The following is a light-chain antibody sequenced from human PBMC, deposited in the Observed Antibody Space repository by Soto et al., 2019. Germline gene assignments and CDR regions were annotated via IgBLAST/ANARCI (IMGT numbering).Light chain of an antibody. V-gene: IGLV1-44*01. Sequence: VLSQPPSASGTPGQTVTISCSGRSSNIGSNIVNWYQQLPGTAPKLLIYNNDHRPSGVADRFSGSKSGTSASLAISGLQSEDEADYYCSAWDASLSAILFGGGTKLTVL. CDR3: SAWDASLSAIL. CDR1: SSNIGSNI. CDR2: NND. J-gene: IGLJ3*02.